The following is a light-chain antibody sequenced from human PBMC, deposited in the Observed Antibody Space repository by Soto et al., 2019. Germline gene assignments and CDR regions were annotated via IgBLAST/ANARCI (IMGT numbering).Light chain of an antibody. Sequence: DIVMTQSPLSLPVTPGEPASISCRSSQSLLHSNGYNYLDWYLQKPGQSPQLLIYLGSNRASGVPDRFSGSGSGTDFTLTISRVEAEDVGVYFCAQGLATPFTFGGGTKVEIK. CDR2: LGS. CDR1: QSLLHSNGYNY. CDR3: AQGLATPFT. J-gene: IGKJ4*01. V-gene: IGKV2-28*01.